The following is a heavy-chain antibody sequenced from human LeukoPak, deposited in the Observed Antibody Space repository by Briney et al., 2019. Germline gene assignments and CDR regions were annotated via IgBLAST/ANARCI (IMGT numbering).Heavy chain of an antibody. CDR3: ASPEYVRDSSGYYYDSSFDY. V-gene: IGHV1-3*01. CDR2: INAGNGNT. J-gene: IGHJ4*02. Sequence: VASVKVSCKASGYTFTSYGISWVRQAPGQGLEWMGWINAGNGNTKYSQKFQGRVTITRDASASTAYMELSSLRSEDTAVYYCASPEYVRDSSGYYYDSSFDYWGQGTLVTVSS. CDR1: GYTFTSYG. D-gene: IGHD3-22*01.